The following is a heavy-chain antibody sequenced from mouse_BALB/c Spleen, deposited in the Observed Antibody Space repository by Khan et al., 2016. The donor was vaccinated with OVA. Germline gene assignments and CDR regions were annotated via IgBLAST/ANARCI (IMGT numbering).Heavy chain of an antibody. Sequence: QVKTGASVKISCKASGYSFTGYYMHWVKQSHGESLEWIGYISSYTGAASYNQKFKGRATFTVDTSSSTAYMQFNSLTSEDSAVYYCASAFYDYVTSLEAMDYWGQGTAVTVS. V-gene: IGHV1S34*01. CDR1: GYSFTGYY. D-gene: IGHD1-1*01. J-gene: IGHJ4*01. CDR3: ASAFYDYVTSLEAMDY. CDR2: ISSYTGAA.